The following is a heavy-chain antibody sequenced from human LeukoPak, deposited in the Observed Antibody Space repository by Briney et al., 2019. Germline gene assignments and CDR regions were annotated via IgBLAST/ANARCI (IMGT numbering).Heavy chain of an antibody. J-gene: IGHJ4*02. CDR1: GFTFSSYA. D-gene: IGHD5-12*01. V-gene: IGHV3-30-3*02. Sequence: GGSLRLSCAASGFTFSSYAMHWVRQAPGKGLEWVAVISYDGSNKYYADSVKGRFTISRDNSKNTLYLQMNSLRAEDTAVYYCAKRVERVATIRQKAIDYWGQGTLVTVSS. CDR2: ISYDGSNK. CDR3: AKRVERVATIRQKAIDY.